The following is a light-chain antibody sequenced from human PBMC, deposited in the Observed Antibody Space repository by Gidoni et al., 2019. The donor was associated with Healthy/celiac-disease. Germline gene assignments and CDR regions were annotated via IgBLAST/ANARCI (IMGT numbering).Light chain of an antibody. Sequence: DIQMTKPPSSLSASVGDRVTITCRASQSISSYLNWYQQKPGKAPKHLIYAASSLQSGVPSRFSGSGSGTDFTLTISSLQPEDFATYYCQQSYSSPRTFGQGTKVEIK. V-gene: IGKV1-39*01. J-gene: IGKJ1*01. CDR1: QSISSY. CDR2: AAS. CDR3: QQSYSSPRT.